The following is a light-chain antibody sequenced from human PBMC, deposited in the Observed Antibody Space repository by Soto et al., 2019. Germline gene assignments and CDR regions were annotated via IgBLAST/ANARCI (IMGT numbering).Light chain of an antibody. V-gene: IGKV3-20*01. CDR3: QHYGHALWA. Sequence: EVVVTQSPGTLSLPPGERATLSCRASQSVTSDYLAWYQQKPGQSPRLLMSGASRRATGVPDRFSGSGSGTDFTLTISRLEPEDFAVYYCQHYGHALWAFGQGTKVEIK. CDR1: QSVTSDY. J-gene: IGKJ1*01. CDR2: GAS.